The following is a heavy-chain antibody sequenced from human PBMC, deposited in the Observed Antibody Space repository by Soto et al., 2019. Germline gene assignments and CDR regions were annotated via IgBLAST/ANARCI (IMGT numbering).Heavy chain of an antibody. D-gene: IGHD1-26*01. CDR2: ISSSSITT. Sequence: EVQLVESGGGLVQPGGSLRLSCAASGFTFSSYSRNWVRQAPGKGLEWVSYISSSSITTYYADSVKGRFTISRDNAKNSMELQVICMRAEDTAVYYCATGAGYYCYWGQGTLVTVSS. V-gene: IGHV3-48*01. CDR3: ATGAGYYCY. J-gene: IGHJ4*02. CDR1: GFTFSSYS.